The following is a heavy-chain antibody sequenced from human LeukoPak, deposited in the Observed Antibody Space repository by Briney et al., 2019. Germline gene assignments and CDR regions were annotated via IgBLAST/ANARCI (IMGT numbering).Heavy chain of an antibody. V-gene: IGHV4-4*07. Sequence: PSETLSLTCTVSGGSISSYYWSWIRQPAGKGLEWIGRIYTSGSTNYNPSLKSRVTMSVDTSKNQFSLKLSSVTAADTAVYYCAREEYSSPSLAPGFDYWGQGTLVTVSS. J-gene: IGHJ4*02. D-gene: IGHD6-6*01. CDR3: AREEYSSPSLAPGFDY. CDR2: IYTSGST. CDR1: GGSISSYY.